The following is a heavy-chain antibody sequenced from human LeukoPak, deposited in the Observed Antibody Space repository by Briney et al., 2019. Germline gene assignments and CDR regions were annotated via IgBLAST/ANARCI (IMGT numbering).Heavy chain of an antibody. Sequence: GGSLRLSCTASGFNFGDYNMNWVRQAPGKGLEWVGYIRSKIHDGTTGYAASVKGRFTISRDNAKNSLYLQMNSLRAEDTAVYYCARSYGDYALGAFDIWGQGTMVTVSS. CDR2: IRSKIHDGTT. J-gene: IGHJ3*02. CDR3: ARSYGDYALGAFDI. V-gene: IGHV3-49*04. CDR1: GFNFGDYN. D-gene: IGHD4-17*01.